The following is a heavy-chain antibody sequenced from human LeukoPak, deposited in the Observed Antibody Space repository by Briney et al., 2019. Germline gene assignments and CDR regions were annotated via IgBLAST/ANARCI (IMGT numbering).Heavy chain of an antibody. V-gene: IGHV3-15*01. Sequence: GGSLRLSCAASGFTLRSYAMSWVRQAPGKGLEWVGRIKSKTDGGTTDYAAPVKGRFTISRDDSKNTLYLQMNSLKTEDTAVYYCTTELIFGVVPDYWGQGTLVTVSS. D-gene: IGHD3-3*01. CDR2: IKSKTDGGTT. J-gene: IGHJ4*02. CDR3: TTELIFGVVPDY. CDR1: GFTLRSYA.